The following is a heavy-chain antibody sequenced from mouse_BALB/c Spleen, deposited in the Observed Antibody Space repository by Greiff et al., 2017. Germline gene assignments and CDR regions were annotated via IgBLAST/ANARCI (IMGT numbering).Heavy chain of an antibody. CDR1: GFTFSSFG. CDR3: ARNGVWLRYAMDY. CDR2: ISSGSSTI. J-gene: IGHJ4*01. Sequence: EVQLVESGGGLVQPGGSRKLSCAASGFTFSSFGMHWVRQAPEKGLEWVAYISSGSSTIYYADTVKGRFTISRDNPKNTLFLQMTSLRSEDTAMYYCARNGVWLRYAMDYWGQGTSVTVSS. V-gene: IGHV5-17*02. D-gene: IGHD2-10*02.